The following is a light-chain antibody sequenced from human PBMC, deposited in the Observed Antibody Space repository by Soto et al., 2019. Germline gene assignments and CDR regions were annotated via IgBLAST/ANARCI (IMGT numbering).Light chain of an antibody. CDR2: KAS. Sequence: DIQMTQSPSTLSASVGDTVIITCRASQNINTWLAWHQQKPGKAPKLLISKASSLESGVPSRFSGSGFGTEFSLTITSLQPDDFATYYCQQYFRFRAVGPGTKLDIK. CDR3: QQYFRFRA. CDR1: QNINTW. V-gene: IGKV1-5*03. J-gene: IGKJ1*01.